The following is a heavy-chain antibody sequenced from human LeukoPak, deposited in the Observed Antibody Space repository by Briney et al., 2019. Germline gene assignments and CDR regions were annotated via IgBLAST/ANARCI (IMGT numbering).Heavy chain of an antibody. D-gene: IGHD3-10*01. CDR3: ARGYGFGELLFRFDP. V-gene: IGHV4-59*01. CDR1: GRSISSYY. CDR2: IYYSGST. Sequence: SETLSLTCTVSGRSISSYYWSRIRQPPGKGLEWIGSIYYSGSTSYNPSLKSRVVISVDTYKNQFSLKLSSVTAAETAVYHCARGYGFGELLFRFDPWGQGTLVTVSS. J-gene: IGHJ5*02.